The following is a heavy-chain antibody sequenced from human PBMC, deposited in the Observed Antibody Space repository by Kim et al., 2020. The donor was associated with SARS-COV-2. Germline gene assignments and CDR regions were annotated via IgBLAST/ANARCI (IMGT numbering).Heavy chain of an antibody. D-gene: IGHD2-2*01. V-gene: IGHV4-4*02. Sequence: SETLSLTCAVSGGSISSSNWWSWVRQPPGKGLEWIGEIYHSGSTNYNPSLKSRVTISVDKSKNQFSLKLSSVTAADTAVYYCASLIVVVPAATPRGDYWGQGTLVTVSS. CDR2: IYHSGST. J-gene: IGHJ4*02. CDR3: ASLIVVVPAATPRGDY. CDR1: GGSISSSNW.